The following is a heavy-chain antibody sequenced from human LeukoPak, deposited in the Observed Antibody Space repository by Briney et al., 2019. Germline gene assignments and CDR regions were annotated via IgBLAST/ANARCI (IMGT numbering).Heavy chain of an antibody. V-gene: IGHV3-21*01. CDR2: ISSSSSYI. Sequence: GGSLRLSCAASGFTFSNYAIHWVRQAPGKGLQWVSSISSSSSYIYYADSVKGRFTISRDNAKNSLYLQMNSLRAEDTAVYYCARRHDYSNYPDYWGQGTLVTVSS. D-gene: IGHD4-11*01. CDR1: GFTFSNYA. J-gene: IGHJ4*02. CDR3: ARRHDYSNYPDY.